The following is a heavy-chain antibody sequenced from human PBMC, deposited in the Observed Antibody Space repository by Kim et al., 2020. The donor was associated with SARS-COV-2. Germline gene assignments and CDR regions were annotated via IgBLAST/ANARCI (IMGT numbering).Heavy chain of an antibody. CDR2: IKQDGSLK. J-gene: IGHJ4*02. CDR1: GFTFSSYW. Sequence: GGSLRLSCAASGFTFSSYWMSWVRQAPGKGLEWVDNIKQDGSLKYYVDSVKGRFTISRDNAKNSLYLQMNSLRDEDTAVHFCTRGVTYYASSGYSWGQGTLFTVSS. D-gene: IGHD3-22*01. V-gene: IGHV3-7*03. CDR3: TRGVTYYASSGYS.